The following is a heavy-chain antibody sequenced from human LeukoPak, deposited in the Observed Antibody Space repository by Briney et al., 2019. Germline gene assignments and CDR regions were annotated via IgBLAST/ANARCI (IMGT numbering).Heavy chain of an antibody. CDR3: AKNRQPGTTPVGGFDP. J-gene: IGHJ5*02. D-gene: IGHD1-7*01. V-gene: IGHV3-33*06. Sequence: GRSLRLSCAASGFTFSSYGMHWVRQAPGKGLEWVAVIWYDGSNKYYADSVKGRFTISRDNSKNTLYLQMNSLRAEDTAVYYCAKNRQPGTTPVGGFDPGAQGPLVTVPS. CDR1: GFTFSSYG. CDR2: IWYDGSNK.